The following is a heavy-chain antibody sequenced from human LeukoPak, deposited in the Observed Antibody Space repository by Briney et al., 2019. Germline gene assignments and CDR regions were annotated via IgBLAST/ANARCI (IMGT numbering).Heavy chain of an antibody. J-gene: IGHJ4*02. Sequence: ASVKVSCKASGGTFSSYAISWVRQAPGQGLEWMGWISAYNGNTNYAQKFQGRVTMTRDTSISTAYMELSRLRSDDTAVYYCARAESPKATIDYWGQGTLVTVSS. V-gene: IGHV1-18*01. CDR2: ISAYNGNT. CDR1: GGTFSSYA. CDR3: ARAESPKATIDY. D-gene: IGHD3-10*01.